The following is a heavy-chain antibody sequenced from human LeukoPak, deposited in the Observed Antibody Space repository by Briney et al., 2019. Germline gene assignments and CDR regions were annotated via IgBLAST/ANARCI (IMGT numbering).Heavy chain of an antibody. CDR2: IYSGGST. V-gene: IGHV3-53*01. CDR1: GFTVSSNY. D-gene: IGHD5-24*01. J-gene: IGHJ6*03. Sequence: GGSLRLSCAASGFTVSSNYMSWVRQAPGKGLEWVSVIYSGGSTYYADSVKGRFTISRDNSKNTLYLQMNSLRAEDTAVYYCARVATFNYYYYMDVWGKGTTVTVSS. CDR3: ARVATFNYYYYMDV.